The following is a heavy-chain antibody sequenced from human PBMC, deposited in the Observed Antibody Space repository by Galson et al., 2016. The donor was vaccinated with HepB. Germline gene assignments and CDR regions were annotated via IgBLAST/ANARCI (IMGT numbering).Heavy chain of an antibody. V-gene: IGHV3-7*01. D-gene: IGHD3-10*01. CDR1: GFTLSNYW. CDR2: TNKDGSER. CDR3: TRDAMNYYGSGNYQFLIDY. J-gene: IGHJ4*02. Sequence: SLRLSCAASGFTLSNYWLDWVRQAPGKGLEWVGNTNKDGSERRYPDSVKGRFTISRDNSKNSLYLQMNSLRAEDTAVYYCTRDAMNYYGSGNYQFLIDYWGQGTLVTVSS.